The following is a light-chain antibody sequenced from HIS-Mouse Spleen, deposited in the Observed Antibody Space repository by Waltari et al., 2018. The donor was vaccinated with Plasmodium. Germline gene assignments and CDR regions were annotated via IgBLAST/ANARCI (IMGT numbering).Light chain of an antibody. CDR2: AAS. Sequence: DIQMTQSPSSLSASVGDRVTITCRASQSIISYLNWYQQKPGKAPKLLIYAASSLQSGVPSRFSGSGSGTDFTLTISSLQPEEFATYYCQQSYSTPWTFGQGTKVEIK. V-gene: IGKV1-39*01. CDR3: QQSYSTPWT. CDR1: QSIISY. J-gene: IGKJ1*01.